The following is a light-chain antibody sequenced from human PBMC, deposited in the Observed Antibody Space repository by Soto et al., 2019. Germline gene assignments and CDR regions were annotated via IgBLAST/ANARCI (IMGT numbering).Light chain of an antibody. Sequence: EIVLTQSPGTLSLSPGERATLSCRASQSVSSSYLAWYQQKPGQAPRLLIYGASSRATGIPERFSGSGSGTDFNLTISRLEPEDFAVYYCQQYGSSPRYTFGQGTKLEIK. CDR3: QQYGSSPRYT. CDR2: GAS. J-gene: IGKJ2*01. CDR1: QSVSSSY. V-gene: IGKV3-20*01.